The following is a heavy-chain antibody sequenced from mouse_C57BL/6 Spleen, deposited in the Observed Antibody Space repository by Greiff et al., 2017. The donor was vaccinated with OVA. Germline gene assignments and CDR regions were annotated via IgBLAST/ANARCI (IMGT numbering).Heavy chain of an antibody. CDR2: INPYNGGT. J-gene: IGHJ3*01. Sequence: EVKLQQSGPVLVKPGASVKMSCKASGYTFTDYYMNWVKQSHGKSLEWIGVINPYNGGTSYNQKFKGKATLTVDKSSSTAYMELNSLTSEDSAVYYCARSPDSSGYVWFAYWGQGTLVTVSA. V-gene: IGHV1-19*01. CDR1: GYTFTDYY. CDR3: ARSPDSSGYVWFAY. D-gene: IGHD3-2*02.